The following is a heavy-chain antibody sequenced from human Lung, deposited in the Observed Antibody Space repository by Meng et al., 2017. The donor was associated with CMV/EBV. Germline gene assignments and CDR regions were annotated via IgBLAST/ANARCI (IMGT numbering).Heavy chain of an antibody. CDR2: IDESGGQR. CDR1: GFTVDEYG. D-gene: IGHD3-10*01. Sequence: ESXKISXAAVGFTVDEYGMAWVRQAPGKGLEWVSYIDESGGQRTYADSVKGRFTISRDTSTNYVFLQMKRLRPDDTATYYCAREGWGGSGRPVDSWGQGTPVTVSS. V-gene: IGHV3-20*04. CDR3: AREGWGGSGRPVDS. J-gene: IGHJ4*02.